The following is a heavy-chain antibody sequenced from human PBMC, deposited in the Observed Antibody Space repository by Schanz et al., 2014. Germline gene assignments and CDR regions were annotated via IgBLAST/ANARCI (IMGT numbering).Heavy chain of an antibody. J-gene: IGHJ4*02. CDR2: ITSTSRYI. CDR3: ARGVRVRGIIIDY. V-gene: IGHV3-21*01. Sequence: EVQLVESGGGLVKPGGSLRLSCAASGFTFSNYTMYWVRQAPGKGLEWVSSITSTSRYIYYADSLKGRFTISRDNAKNSVYLHMNSLRAEDTAEYYCARGVRVRGIIIDYWGPGTLVTVSS. D-gene: IGHD3-10*01. CDR1: GFTFSNYT.